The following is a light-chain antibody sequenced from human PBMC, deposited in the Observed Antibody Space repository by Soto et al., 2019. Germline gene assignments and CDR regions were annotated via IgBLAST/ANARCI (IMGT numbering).Light chain of an antibody. CDR2: DAS. CDR3: QQRTKWPPLT. J-gene: IGKJ4*01. V-gene: IGKV3-11*01. CDR1: QSVGTY. Sequence: EIVLTQSPATLSLSPGERATLSCRASQSVGTYLAWYQQKPGQAPRLLIYDASTRATGIPARFSGGGSGTDFTLTISSLEPEDFAVYYCQQRTKWPPLTFGGGTKVETK.